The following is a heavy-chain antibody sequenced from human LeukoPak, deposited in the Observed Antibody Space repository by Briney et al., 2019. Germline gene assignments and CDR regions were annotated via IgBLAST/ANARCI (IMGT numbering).Heavy chain of an antibody. CDR1: GGTFGTYA. Sequence: GASVKVSCKASGGTFGTYAVNWVRQAPGQGLEWMGGIITVFGPPKYTQKFQGRLTISTDDPTGTAYMELKSLTSDDTAVYYCARGGFALVPADRYFDLWGRGTLVTVSS. CDR2: IITVFGPP. J-gene: IGHJ2*01. D-gene: IGHD3/OR15-3a*01. V-gene: IGHV1-69*05. CDR3: ARGGFALVPADRYFDL.